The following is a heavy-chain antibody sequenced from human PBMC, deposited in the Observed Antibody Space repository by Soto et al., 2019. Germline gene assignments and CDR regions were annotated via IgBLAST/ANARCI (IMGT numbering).Heavy chain of an antibody. V-gene: IGHV1-69*13. J-gene: IGHJ5*02. CDR1: GGTFSSYA. Sequence: GASVKVSCKASGGTFSSYAISWVRQAPGQGLEWMGGIIPIFGTANYAQKFQGRVTITADESTSTAYMELSSLRSEDTAVYYCARVPRIAVAGRWFDPWGQGTLVTVSS. D-gene: IGHD6-19*01. CDR3: ARVPRIAVAGRWFDP. CDR2: IIPIFGTA.